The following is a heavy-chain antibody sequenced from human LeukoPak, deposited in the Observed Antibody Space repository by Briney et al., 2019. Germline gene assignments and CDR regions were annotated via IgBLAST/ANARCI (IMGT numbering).Heavy chain of an antibody. CDR3: GRDGQGSTPLDY. Sequence: GGSLRLSYAASGFTFNSHWMHWVRQAPGRGLVWVSGISADGSSTRYADSVNGRFTISRDNDKNTLYLQMNSLRAEDTAVYYCGRDGQGSTPLDYWGQGTLVTVSS. J-gene: IGHJ4*02. CDR1: GFTFNSHW. D-gene: IGHD1-26*01. CDR2: ISADGSST. V-gene: IGHV3-74*01.